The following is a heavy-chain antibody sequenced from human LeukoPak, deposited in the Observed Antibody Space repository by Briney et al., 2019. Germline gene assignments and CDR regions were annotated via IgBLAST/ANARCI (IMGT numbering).Heavy chain of an antibody. D-gene: IGHD3-10*01. Sequence: GGSLRLSCAASGFTFSSYGMHWVRQAPGKGLEWVAFIRYDGSNKYYADSVKGRFTISRDNSKNTLYLQMNSLRAEDTAVYYCASLHYYGSGSFDYWGQGTLVTVSS. CDR1: GFTFSSYG. J-gene: IGHJ4*02. CDR2: IRYDGSNK. CDR3: ASLHYYGSGSFDY. V-gene: IGHV3-30*02.